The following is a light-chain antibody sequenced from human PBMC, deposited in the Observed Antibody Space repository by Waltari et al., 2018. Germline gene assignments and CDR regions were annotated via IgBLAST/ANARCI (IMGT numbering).Light chain of an antibody. Sequence: DIVMTQSPGSLVVSLGERATINCKSGQDILYNSNNKNYLAWYQHKPGQSPKLLFYWASTRASGVPDRFSGGGSGTDFTLTISRVQAEDVAIYYCQQYYKTPSFGGGTKVE. CDR2: WAS. J-gene: IGKJ4*01. V-gene: IGKV4-1*01. CDR1: QDILYNSNNKNY. CDR3: QQYYKTPS.